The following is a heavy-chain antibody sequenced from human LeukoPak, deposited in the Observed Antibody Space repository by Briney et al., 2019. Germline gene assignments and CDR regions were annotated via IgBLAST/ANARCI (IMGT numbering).Heavy chain of an antibody. CDR1: GFTFSTYA. D-gene: IGHD3-10*01. CDR3: ARARDYYGSGSHPDY. CDR2: ISYDGSSK. V-gene: IGHV3-30-3*01. Sequence: PGRSLRLSCVASGFTFSTYAMHWVRQAPGKGLEWVAVISYDGSSKYYADSMKGRFTISRDKSKNTLYLLVDTLRVEDTAVYYCARARDYYGSGSHPDYWGQETLVTVSS. J-gene: IGHJ4*02.